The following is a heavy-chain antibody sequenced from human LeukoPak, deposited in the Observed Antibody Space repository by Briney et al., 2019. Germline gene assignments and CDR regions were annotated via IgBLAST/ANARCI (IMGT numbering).Heavy chain of an antibody. CDR1: GYSFTNYW. J-gene: IGHJ4*02. V-gene: IGHV5-51*01. Sequence: PGESLKISCKGSGYSFTNYWVAWVRQMPGKGLEWMGIIYPGDSDTRYSPSFQGQVTISADKSISTAYLQWSSLKASDTAMYYCARDGGSGTLLGELDYWGQGTLVTVSS. D-gene: IGHD3-10*01. CDR3: ARDGGSGTLLGELDY. CDR2: IYPGDSDT.